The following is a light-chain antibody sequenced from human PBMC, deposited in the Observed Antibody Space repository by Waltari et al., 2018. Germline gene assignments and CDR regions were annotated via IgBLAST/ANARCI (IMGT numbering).Light chain of an antibody. CDR3: QQYYSTPPIT. Sequence: DIVMTQSPDSLAASLGERATINCKSSQSVLYSSNNQNYLAWYQQKPGQPPKLLIYWASTRESGVPDRFSGSGSGTDFTLTISSLQAEDVAVYYCQQYYSTPPITFGQGTRLEIK. CDR1: QSVLYSSNNQNY. J-gene: IGKJ5*01. CDR2: WAS. V-gene: IGKV4-1*01.